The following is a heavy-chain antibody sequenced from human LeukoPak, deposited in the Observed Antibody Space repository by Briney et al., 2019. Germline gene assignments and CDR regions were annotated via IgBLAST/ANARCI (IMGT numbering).Heavy chain of an antibody. J-gene: IGHJ6*03. CDR1: GGSIGSSNW. CDR2: IYYTGST. Sequence: PPGTLSLTCAVSGGSIGSSNWWSWVRQPPGKGLEWIGEIYYTGSTNYNPSLKSRVAISVDTSKNQFSLKLSSVTAADTAVYYCARGQWYLRYFDWLAPGYYYYYMDVWGKGTTVTISS. D-gene: IGHD3-9*01. CDR3: ARGQWYLRYFDWLAPGYYYYYMDV. V-gene: IGHV4-4*03.